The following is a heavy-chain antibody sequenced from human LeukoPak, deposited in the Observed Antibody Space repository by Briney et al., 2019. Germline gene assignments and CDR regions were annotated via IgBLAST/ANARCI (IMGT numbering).Heavy chain of an antibody. J-gene: IGHJ4*02. V-gene: IGHV3-7*01. CDR2: IREDGNER. CDR3: VRDYRGGWNDY. CDR1: GFTFTKHW. D-gene: IGHD1-26*01. Sequence: GGSLRLSCVATGFTFTKHWMSWVRQSRGKGLECVAKIREDGNERHYVDSVKGRFTISRGNARNSLYLQMNNVRVDDTAVYYCVRDYRGGWNDYWGQGTQVTVSS.